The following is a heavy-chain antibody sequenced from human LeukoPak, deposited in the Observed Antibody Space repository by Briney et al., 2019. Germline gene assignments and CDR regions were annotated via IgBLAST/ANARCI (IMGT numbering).Heavy chain of an antibody. J-gene: IGHJ4*02. Sequence: ASVKVSCKASGYTFTSYGISWVRQAPGQGLEWMGWISGYNGNTNYAQKLQGRVTMTTDTSTSTVYMELRSLSSDDTAVYYCAREEVRRAVAGYFDNWGQGTLVTVSS. CDR2: ISGYNGNT. V-gene: IGHV1-18*01. CDR3: AREEVRRAVAGYFDN. D-gene: IGHD6-19*01. CDR1: GYTFTSYG.